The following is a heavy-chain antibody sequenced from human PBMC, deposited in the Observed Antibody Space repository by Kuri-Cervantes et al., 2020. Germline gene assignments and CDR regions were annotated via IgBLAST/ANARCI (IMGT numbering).Heavy chain of an antibody. CDR2: ISYDGSNK. J-gene: IGHJ6*02. CDR3: AKRNQWLIKPRPHTGMDV. V-gene: IGHV3-30-3*02. D-gene: IGHD6-19*01. Sequence: GGSLRLSCAASGFTFSSYAMHWVRQAPGKGLEWVAVISYDGSNKYYADSVKGRFTISRDNSKNTLYLQMNSLRAEDTAVYYCAKRNQWLIKPRPHTGMDVWGQGTTVTVSS. CDR1: GFTFSSYA.